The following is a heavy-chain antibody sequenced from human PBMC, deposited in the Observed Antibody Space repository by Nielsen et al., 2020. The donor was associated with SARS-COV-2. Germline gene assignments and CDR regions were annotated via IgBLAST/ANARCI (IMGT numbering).Heavy chain of an antibody. D-gene: IGHD3-10*01. CDR1: GGSFSGYY. J-gene: IGHJ5*02. CDR3: ASYRSTSRYYYGSGTTRLANWFDP. CDR2: INHSGST. Sequence: SETLSLTCAVYGGSFSGYYWSWIRQPPGKGLEWIGEINHSGSTNYNPSLKSRVTISVDTSKNQFSLKLSSVTAADTAVYYCASYRSTSRYYYGSGTTRLANWFDPWGQGTLVTVSS. V-gene: IGHV4-34*01.